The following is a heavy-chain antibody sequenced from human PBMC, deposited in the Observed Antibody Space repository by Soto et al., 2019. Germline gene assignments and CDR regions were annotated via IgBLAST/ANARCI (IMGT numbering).Heavy chain of an antibody. Sequence: GASVKVSCKASGGTFSSYTIIWVRQAPGQGLEWMGRIIPILGIANYAQKFQGRVTITADKSTSTAYMELSSLRSEDTAVYYCARDHLGYCSSTSCPLGDYSYMDVWGKGTTVTVSS. D-gene: IGHD2-2*01. J-gene: IGHJ6*03. CDR1: GGTFSSYT. V-gene: IGHV1-69*04. CDR2: IIPILGIA. CDR3: ARDHLGYCSSTSCPLGDYSYMDV.